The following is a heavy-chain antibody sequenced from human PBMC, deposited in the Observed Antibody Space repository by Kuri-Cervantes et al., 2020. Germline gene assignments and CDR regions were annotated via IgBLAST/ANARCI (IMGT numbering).Heavy chain of an antibody. CDR3: ERESHPLYGDNEGGDY. Sequence: SVKVSCKASGYTFTGYYMHWVRQAPGQGLEWVGGIIPMFQTAHYAQKLQGRVTITADESTNTTYMDLNSLRSEDTAVYYCERESHPLYGDNEGGDYWGQGTLVTVSS. V-gene: IGHV1-69*13. CDR1: GYTFTGYY. D-gene: IGHD4-23*01. CDR2: IIPMFQTA. J-gene: IGHJ4*02.